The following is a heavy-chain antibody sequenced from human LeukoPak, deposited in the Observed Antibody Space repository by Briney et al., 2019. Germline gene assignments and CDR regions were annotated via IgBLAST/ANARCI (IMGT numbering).Heavy chain of an antibody. J-gene: IGHJ6*03. CDR1: GFTFSVYA. V-gene: IGHV3-30*04. CDR2: ISDDRGDT. Sequence: PGGSLRLSCAASGFTFSVYALHWVRQAPGKGLEWAAVISDDRGDTHNADSVKGRLTISRDNSKDTLFLQMNILGVDDAAVYYCARDFGSPAVYYMDVWGKGTTVTVSS. CDR3: ARDFGSPAVYYMDV. D-gene: IGHD3-10*01.